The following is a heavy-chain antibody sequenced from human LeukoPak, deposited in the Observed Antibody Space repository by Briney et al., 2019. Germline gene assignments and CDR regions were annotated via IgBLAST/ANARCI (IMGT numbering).Heavy chain of an antibody. CDR1: GFTFSRYA. Sequence: GGSLRLSCAASGFTFSRYAMNWVRQAPGKGLEWVAVISYDGSNKYYADSVKGRFTISRDNSKNTLYLQMNSLRAEDTAVYYCAKLVGYGDYAFDYWGQGTLVTVSS. CDR2: ISYDGSNK. V-gene: IGHV3-30*18. CDR3: AKLVGYGDYAFDY. J-gene: IGHJ4*02. D-gene: IGHD4-17*01.